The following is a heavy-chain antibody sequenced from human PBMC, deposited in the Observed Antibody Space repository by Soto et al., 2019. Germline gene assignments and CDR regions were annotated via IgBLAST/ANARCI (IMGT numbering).Heavy chain of an antibody. Sequence: EVQLLESGGGLVQPGGSLRLSCAASRFSISSYAMSWVRQAPGKGLEWVSAISGSGSSTSYADSVKGRFTISRDNSKNTLYLQMNSLRAEDTATDYCAKEDDFWSGLESSMDVWGQGTTVTVSS. V-gene: IGHV3-23*01. D-gene: IGHD3-3*01. CDR1: RFSISSYA. CDR3: AKEDDFWSGLESSMDV. CDR2: ISGSGSST. J-gene: IGHJ6*02.